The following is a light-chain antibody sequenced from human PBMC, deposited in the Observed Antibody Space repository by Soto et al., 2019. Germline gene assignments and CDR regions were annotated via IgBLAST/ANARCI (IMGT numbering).Light chain of an antibody. V-gene: IGLV2-14*01. J-gene: IGLJ2*01. Sequence: QSALTQPASVSGSPGQSITISCTGTTTDVGGYNSVSWYQQHPGKAPKLIIYDVSYRPSGVSNRFSGSTSGNTASLTISGLQSADEEDYYCGSYTRTSTLGLFGGGTKVTVL. CDR2: DVS. CDR1: TTDVGGYNS. CDR3: GSYTRTSTLGL.